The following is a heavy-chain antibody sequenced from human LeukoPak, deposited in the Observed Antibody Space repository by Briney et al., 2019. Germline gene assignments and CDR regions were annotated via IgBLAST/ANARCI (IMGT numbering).Heavy chain of an antibody. CDR3: AREGGYSYGPPGY. V-gene: IGHV4-38-2*02. CDR2: IYHSGST. D-gene: IGHD5-18*01. Sequence: KSSETLSLTCAVSGYSISSGYYWGWIRQPPGKGLEWIGSIYHSGSTYYNPTLKSRVTISVDTSKNQFPLKLSSVTAADTAVYYCAREGGYSYGPPGYWGQGTLVTVSS. CDR1: GYSISSGYY. J-gene: IGHJ4*02.